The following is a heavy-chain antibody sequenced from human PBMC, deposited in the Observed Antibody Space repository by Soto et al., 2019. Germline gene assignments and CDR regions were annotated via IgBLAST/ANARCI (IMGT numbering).Heavy chain of an antibody. CDR1: GCTFSDYY. D-gene: IGHD2-21*01. CDR3: ARLRVGVNWYFDL. Sequence: QMQLVESGGDLVKPGGSLRLSCEASGCTFSDYYMSWIRQVPGQGLEWLSFISSSGSYIKYSDSMRGRLTVSRDNGKNSLYLQMHSLRVEDTAVYYCARLRVGVNWYFDLWGRGTMVPVSA. V-gene: IGHV3-11*06. CDR2: ISSSGSYI. J-gene: IGHJ2*01.